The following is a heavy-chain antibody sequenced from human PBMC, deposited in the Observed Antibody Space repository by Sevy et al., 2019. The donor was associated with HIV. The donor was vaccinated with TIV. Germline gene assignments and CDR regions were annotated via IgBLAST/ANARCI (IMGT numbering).Heavy chain of an antibody. V-gene: IGHV1-2*02. CDR2: INPSTGGT. Sequence: ASVKVSCKASGYTFTGYYLHWVRQAPGQGPEWMGWINPSTGGTNYAQKIQGRVTMTRDTSLSTVYMELNRLTSDDTAVYYCARDRWTPDPGSRGRYGVGSYFTHWGQGTPVTVSS. CDR1: GYTFTGYY. CDR3: ARDRWTPDPGSRGRYGVGSYFTH. D-gene: IGHD3-10*01. J-gene: IGHJ4*02.